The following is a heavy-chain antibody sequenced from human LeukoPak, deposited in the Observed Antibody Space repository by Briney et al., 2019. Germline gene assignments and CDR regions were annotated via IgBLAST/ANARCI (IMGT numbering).Heavy chain of an antibody. J-gene: IGHJ6*03. CDR3: ARDGSGSYYIPIYYYYYYYMDV. V-gene: IGHV3-23*01. CDR1: GFTLSSYA. CDR2: ISDTGNT. Sequence: GGSLRLSCAASGFTLSSYAMSWVRQAPGKGLEWVSAISDTGNTYHADSVKGRLTISRDNSKNTLYLQMNSLRAEDTAVYYCARDGSGSYYIPIYYYYYYYMDVWGKGTTVTVSS. D-gene: IGHD3-10*01.